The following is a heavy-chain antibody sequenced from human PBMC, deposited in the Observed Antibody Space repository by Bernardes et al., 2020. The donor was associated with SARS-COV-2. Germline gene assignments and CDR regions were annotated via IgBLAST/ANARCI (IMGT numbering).Heavy chain of an antibody. J-gene: IGHJ5*02. D-gene: IGHD2-2*01. CDR3: AREGPAHWFDP. CDR2: VDMSGNM. V-gene: IGHV4-4*07. Sequence: ETLSLTCTVSGVSISSHYWSWIRQPAGKGLEWIGRVDMSGNMKSIPSLKSRVSMSVDTSKNQFFLKLTSVTAADTAMYYCAREGPAHWFDPWGQGILVSVSS. CDR1: GVSISSHY.